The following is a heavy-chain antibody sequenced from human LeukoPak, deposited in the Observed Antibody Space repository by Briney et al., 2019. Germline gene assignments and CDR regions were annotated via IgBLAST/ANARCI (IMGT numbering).Heavy chain of an antibody. D-gene: IGHD5-18*01. CDR1: GGSISSSGYY. Sequence: SETLSLTCSVSGGSISSSGYYWGWLRQPPGKGLEWIGSLYQSGNTYYNPSLKSRVTISPDMSKNQFSLTLSSVTAADTVVYYCARDGYNYGLDRFDYWGHGTLVTVSS. V-gene: IGHV4-39*07. CDR2: LYQSGNT. CDR3: ARDGYNYGLDRFDY. J-gene: IGHJ4*01.